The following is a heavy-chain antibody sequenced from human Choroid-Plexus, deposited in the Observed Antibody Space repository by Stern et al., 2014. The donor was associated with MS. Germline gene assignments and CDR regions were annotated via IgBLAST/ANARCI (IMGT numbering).Heavy chain of an antibody. CDR3: AKDRQYLTYFFDH. V-gene: IGHV3-30*18. CDR2: VSYDGSNK. D-gene: IGHD2/OR15-2a*01. J-gene: IGHJ5*02. Sequence: QVQLVQSGGGVVQPGGSLRLSCVASGFTFGSCAMHWVRQAPGKGLEWVAGVSYDGSNKYYADPVRGLFTISRNNSQNTLYIQMSSLSPEDTAVYYCAKDRQYLTYFFDHWGQGSLVTVSS. CDR1: GFTFGSCA.